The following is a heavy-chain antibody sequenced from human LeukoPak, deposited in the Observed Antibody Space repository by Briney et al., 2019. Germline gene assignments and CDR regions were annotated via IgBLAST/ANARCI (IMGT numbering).Heavy chain of an antibody. D-gene: IGHD3-9*01. CDR3: ARARAGRLALLDY. J-gene: IGHJ4*02. CDR1: GYTFTSYD. V-gene: IGHV1-8*03. Sequence: GASVKVSCKASGYTFTSYDINWVRQATGQGLEWMGWMNPNSGNTGYAQKFQGRVTITRNTSISTAYMELSSLRSEDTAVYYCARARAGRLALLDYWGQGTLVTVSS. CDR2: MNPNSGNT.